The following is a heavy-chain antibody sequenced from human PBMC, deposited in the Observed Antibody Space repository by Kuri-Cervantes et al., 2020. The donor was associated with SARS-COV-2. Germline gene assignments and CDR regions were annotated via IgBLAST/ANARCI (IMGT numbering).Heavy chain of an antibody. CDR2: IYSGGST. CDR3: AKVGQQLVPDWFDP. D-gene: IGHD6-13*01. V-gene: IGHV3-53*05. J-gene: IGHJ5*02. CDR1: GSTVSSNY. Sequence: LSLTCAASGSTVSSNYMSWVRQAPGKGLEWVSVIYSGGSTYYADSVKGRFTISRDNSKNTLYLQMNSLRAEDTAVYYCAKVGQQLVPDWFDPWGQGTLVTVSS.